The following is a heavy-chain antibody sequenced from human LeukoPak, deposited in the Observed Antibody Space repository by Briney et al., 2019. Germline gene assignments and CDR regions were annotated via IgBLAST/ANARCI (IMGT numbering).Heavy chain of an antibody. CDR2: MNSDGTSI. J-gene: IGHJ3*01. V-gene: IGHV3-74*01. Sequence: GGSLRLSCVVSGFTFTNYWMQWVRQVPGKGLVWVARMNSDGTSIIHADSVKGRFTISRDNAENTLYLQMNSLRPEDTALYYCARSQSGVFDVWGQRTMVIVSS. D-gene: IGHD2-15*01. CDR3: ARSQSGVFDV. CDR1: GFTFTNYW.